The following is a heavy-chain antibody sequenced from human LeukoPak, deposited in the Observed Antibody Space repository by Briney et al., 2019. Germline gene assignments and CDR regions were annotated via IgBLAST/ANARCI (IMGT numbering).Heavy chain of an antibody. J-gene: IGHJ3*02. V-gene: IGHV3-66*01. CDR2: IYSGGST. D-gene: IGHD5/OR15-5a*01. CDR1: GVTVSTTH. CDR3: AKVACLRSFAFET. Sequence: PGESLRLSCAASGVTVSTTHMSSVRQAPGKGLEWVSLIYSGGSTYYADSVKGRFTISTDNSKNTLYLQMNSLRAEDTAVYYCAKVACLRSFAFETWGQGTMVTVSS.